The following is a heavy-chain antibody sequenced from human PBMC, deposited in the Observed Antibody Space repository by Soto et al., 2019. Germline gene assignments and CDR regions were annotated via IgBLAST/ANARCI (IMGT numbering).Heavy chain of an antibody. J-gene: IGHJ6*02. CDR3: AKSRTNKEEYYGMDV. Sequence: GGSLRLSCASSGFTFSSYGMHWVRQAPGKGLEWVAVISYDGSNKYYADSVKGRFTISRDNSKNTLYLQMNSLRAEDTAVYYCAKSRTNKEEYYGMDVWGQGTTVTVSS. V-gene: IGHV3-30*18. CDR2: ISYDGSNK. CDR1: GFTFSSYG.